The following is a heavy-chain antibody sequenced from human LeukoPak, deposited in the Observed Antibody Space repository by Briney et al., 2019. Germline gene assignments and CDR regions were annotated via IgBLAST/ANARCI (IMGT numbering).Heavy chain of an antibody. V-gene: IGHV5-51*01. CDR1: GYSFSSAW. CDR2: IYFGDSDT. Sequence: GESLKISCKGSGYSFSSAWIGWVRQMPGKGLEWLGIIYFGDSDTRYSPSFEGQVTISADKSISTAYLQWSGLKASDTAMYYCAMGCSGGRCTTNWFDPWGQGTLVTVSS. D-gene: IGHD2-15*01. J-gene: IGHJ5*02. CDR3: AMGCSGGRCTTNWFDP.